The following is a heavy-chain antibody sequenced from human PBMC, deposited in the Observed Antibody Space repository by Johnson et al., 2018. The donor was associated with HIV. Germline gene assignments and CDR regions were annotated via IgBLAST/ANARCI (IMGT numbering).Heavy chain of an antibody. V-gene: IGHV3-30*04. Sequence: QVQLVESGGGVVQPGRSLRLSCAASRFTFSNYAMHWVRQAPGKGLEWVAIISYGGNEKYYADSVKGRFTISRADSKNTLLLQMKSLRAEDTAVYFCARKSVINFDAFDIWGQGTLVIVSS. CDR1: RFTFSNYA. J-gene: IGHJ3*02. D-gene: IGHD4-23*01. CDR2: ISYGGNEK. CDR3: ARKSVINFDAFDI.